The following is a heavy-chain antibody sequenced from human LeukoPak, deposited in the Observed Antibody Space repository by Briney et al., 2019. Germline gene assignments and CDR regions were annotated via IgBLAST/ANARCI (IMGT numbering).Heavy chain of an antibody. V-gene: IGHV3-7*01. CDR2: IKQDGSEK. D-gene: IGHD6-19*01. J-gene: IGHJ3*02. CDR3: ARELAVAGYDAFDI. CDR1: GFTFSSYW. Sequence: GGSLRLSCAASGFTFSSYWMSWVHQAPGKGLEWVANIKQDGSEKYYVDSVKGRFTISRDNAKNSLYLQMNSLRAEDTAVYYCARELAVAGYDAFDIWGQGTMVTVSS.